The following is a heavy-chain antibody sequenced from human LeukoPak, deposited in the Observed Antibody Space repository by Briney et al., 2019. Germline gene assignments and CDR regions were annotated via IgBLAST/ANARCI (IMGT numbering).Heavy chain of an antibody. Sequence: ASVKVSCKASGYTFTGYYMHWVRQAPGQGLEWMGWINPNSGGTNYAQKFQGRVTMTRDTSISTAYMELSRLRSDDTAVYYCARGPPTGIAARLLPGYWGQGTLVTVSS. J-gene: IGHJ4*02. D-gene: IGHD6-6*01. CDR3: ARGPPTGIAARLLPGY. CDR1: GYTFTGYY. V-gene: IGHV1-2*02. CDR2: INPNSGGT.